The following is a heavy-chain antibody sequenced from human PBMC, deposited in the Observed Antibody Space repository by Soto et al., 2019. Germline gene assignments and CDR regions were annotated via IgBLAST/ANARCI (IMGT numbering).Heavy chain of an antibody. CDR1: GYTFTGYY. V-gene: IGHV1-2*04. CDR2: INPNSGGT. D-gene: IGHD6-19*01. CDR3: AREQVLGAGTTGYYYYGTDV. J-gene: IGHJ6*02. Sequence: ASVKVSCKASGYTFTGYYMHWVRQAPGQGLEWMGWINPNSGGTNYAQKFQGWVTMTRDTSISTAYMELSRLRSDDTAVYYCAREQVLGAGTTGYYYYGTDVWGQRTTVTVSS.